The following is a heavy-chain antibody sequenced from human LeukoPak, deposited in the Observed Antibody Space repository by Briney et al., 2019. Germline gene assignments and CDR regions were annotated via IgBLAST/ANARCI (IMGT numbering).Heavy chain of an antibody. CDR1: GFTFDDYA. J-gene: IGHJ4*02. CDR2: ISWNSGSI. Sequence: PGRSLRLSCAASGFTFDDYAMHWVRQAPGKGLEWVSGISWNSGSIGYADSVKGRFTISRDNAKNSLYLQMNSLRDEDTAVYYCARGPTFLFDYWGQGTLVTVSS. CDR3: ARGPTFLFDY. V-gene: IGHV3-9*01. D-gene: IGHD3-16*01.